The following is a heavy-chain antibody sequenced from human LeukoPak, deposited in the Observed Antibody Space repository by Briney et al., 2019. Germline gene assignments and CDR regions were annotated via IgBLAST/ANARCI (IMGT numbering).Heavy chain of an antibody. CDR1: GGSISSYH. CDR3: ARGSRTAYYYDSSGQLFDI. D-gene: IGHD3-22*01. J-gene: IGHJ3*02. V-gene: IGHV4-59*01. CDR2: IHYSGST. Sequence: SETLSLTCTVSGGSISSYHWSWIRQPPGKGLEWIGYIHYSGSTNYNPSLKSRVTISVDTSKNQFSLKLSSVTAADTAVYYCARGSRTAYYYDSSGQLFDIWGQGTMVTVSS.